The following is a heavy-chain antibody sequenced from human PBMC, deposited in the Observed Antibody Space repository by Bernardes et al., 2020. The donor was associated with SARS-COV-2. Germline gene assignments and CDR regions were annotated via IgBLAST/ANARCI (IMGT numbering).Heavy chain of an antibody. CDR2: ISGSGGST. V-gene: IGHV3-23*01. J-gene: IGHJ6*02. Sequence: GGSLRLSCAASGFTFRSYAMSWVRQAPGKGLEWVSAISGSGGSTYYADSVKGRFTISRDNSKNTLYLQMNSLRAEDTAVYYCAKDLTYYDFWSGYYDGMDVWGQGTTVTVSS. CDR3: AKDLTYYDFWSGYYDGMDV. CDR1: GFTFRSYA. D-gene: IGHD3-3*01.